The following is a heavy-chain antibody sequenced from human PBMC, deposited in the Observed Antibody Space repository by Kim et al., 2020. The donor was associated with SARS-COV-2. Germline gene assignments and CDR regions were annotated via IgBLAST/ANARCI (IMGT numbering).Heavy chain of an antibody. CDR3: ARDLRYYYYYGMDV. V-gene: IGHV1-69*13. Sequence: SVKVSCKASGGTFSSYAISWVRQAPGQGLEWMGGIIPIFGTANYAHKFQGRVTITADESTSTAYMELSSLRSEDTAVYYCARDLRYYYYYGMDVWGQGTTVTGSS. CDR2: IIPIFGTA. J-gene: IGHJ6*02. CDR1: GGTFSSYA.